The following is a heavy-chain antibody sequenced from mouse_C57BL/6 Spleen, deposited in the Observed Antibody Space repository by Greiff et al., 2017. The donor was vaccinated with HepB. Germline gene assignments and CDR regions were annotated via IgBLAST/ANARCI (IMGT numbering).Heavy chain of an antibody. Sequence: EVQLVESGGGLVQPGGSLSLSCAASGFTFTDYYMSWVRQPPGKALEWLGFIRNKANGYTTEYSASLKGRFTISRDNSQSILYLQRNALRAEDSATYYCARPYGNYDWYFDVWGTGTTVTVSS. V-gene: IGHV7-3*01. CDR1: GFTFTDYY. D-gene: IGHD2-1*01. CDR2: IRNKANGYTT. CDR3: ARPYGNYDWYFDV. J-gene: IGHJ1*03.